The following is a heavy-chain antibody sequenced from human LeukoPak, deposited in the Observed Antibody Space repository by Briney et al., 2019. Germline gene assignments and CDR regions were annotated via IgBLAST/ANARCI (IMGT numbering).Heavy chain of an antibody. V-gene: IGHV3-48*03. Sequence: PGGSLRLSCAASGFTFSSYEMNWVRQAPGKGLEWVSYISSSGSTIYYADSVKGRFTISRDNAKNSVSLQMNSLGGEDTAVYYCARDKDITMAGSRFDPWGQGTLVTASS. CDR2: ISSSGSTI. D-gene: IGHD6-19*01. CDR1: GFTFSSYE. CDR3: ARDKDITMAGSRFDP. J-gene: IGHJ5*02.